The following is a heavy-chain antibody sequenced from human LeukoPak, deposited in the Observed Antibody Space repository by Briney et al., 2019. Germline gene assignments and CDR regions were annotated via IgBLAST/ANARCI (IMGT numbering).Heavy chain of an antibody. V-gene: IGHV1-24*01. D-gene: IGHD2/OR15-2a*01. Sequence: ASVKVSCKVSGYTLTELSMHWVRQAPGKGLEWMGGFDPEDGETISAQKFQGRVTMTEDTPTDTAYMELSSLRSEDTAVYYCATGNSFAYRFFWYWGQGTLVTVSS. CDR1: GYTLTELS. J-gene: IGHJ4*02. CDR2: FDPEDGET. CDR3: ATGNSFAYRFFWY.